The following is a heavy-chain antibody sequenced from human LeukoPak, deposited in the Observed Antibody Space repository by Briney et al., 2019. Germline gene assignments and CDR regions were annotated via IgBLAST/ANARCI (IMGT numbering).Heavy chain of an antibody. J-gene: IGHJ6*03. CDR1: GYTFTSYA. CDR3: ARGPLYYDILTGYYKRDLGDNYYYYMDV. V-gene: IGHV7-4-1*02. Sequence: ASVKVSCKASGYTFTSYAMNWVRQAPGQGLEWMGWINTNTGNPTYAQGFTGRFVFSLDTSVSTAYLQISSLKAEDTAVYYCARGPLYYDILTGYYKRDLGDNYYYYMDVWGKGTTVTVSS. D-gene: IGHD3-9*01. CDR2: INTNTGNP.